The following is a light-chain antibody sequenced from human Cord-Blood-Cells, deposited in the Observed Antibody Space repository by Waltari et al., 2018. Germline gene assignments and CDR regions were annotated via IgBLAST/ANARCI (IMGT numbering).Light chain of an antibody. CDR2: DTS. CDR3: LLSYSGANWV. J-gene: IGLJ3*02. Sequence: QAVVTQEPSLTVSPGGTVTLTCGSSAGAVTSGHYPHWFQQKPGQAPRPLIYDTSNKHSWTPARFSGSLLGGKAALTLSGAQPEDEAEYYCLLSYSGANWVFGGGTKLTVL. V-gene: IGLV7-46*01. CDR1: AGAVTSGHY.